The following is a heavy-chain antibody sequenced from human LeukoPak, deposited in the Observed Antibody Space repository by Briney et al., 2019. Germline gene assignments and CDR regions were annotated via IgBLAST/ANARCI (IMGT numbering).Heavy chain of an antibody. CDR3: ARVRTPSGFFWFDP. CDR1: GGTFSSYA. Sequence: ASVKVSCKASGGTFSSYAISWVRQAPGQGLEWMGWINPNSGGTNYAQKFQGRVTMTRDTSISTAYMELSRLRSDDTAVYYCARVRTPSGFFWFDPWGQGTLVTVSS. D-gene: IGHD5-12*01. CDR2: INPNSGGT. V-gene: IGHV1-2*02. J-gene: IGHJ5*02.